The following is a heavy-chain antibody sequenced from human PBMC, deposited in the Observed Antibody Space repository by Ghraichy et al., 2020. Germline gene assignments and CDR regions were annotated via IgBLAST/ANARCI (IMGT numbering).Heavy chain of an antibody. CDR1: GYTFTIYG. J-gene: IGHJ3*02. D-gene: IGHD4-17*01. Sequence: ASVKVSCKASGYTFTIYGISWVRQAPGQGLEWMGWISAYNGNTNYAQKLQGRVTMTTDTSTSTAYMELRSLRSDDTAVYYCARFLWTSHYGDAFDIWGQGTMVTVSS. CDR2: ISAYNGNT. V-gene: IGHV1-18*01. CDR3: ARFLWTSHYGDAFDI.